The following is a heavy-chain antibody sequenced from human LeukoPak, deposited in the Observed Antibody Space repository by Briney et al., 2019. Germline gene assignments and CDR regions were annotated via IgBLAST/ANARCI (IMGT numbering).Heavy chain of an antibody. V-gene: IGHV3-15*01. J-gene: IGHJ1*01. Sequence: GGSLRLSCAASGFTFRSYWMHWVRQAPGKGLVWLGRIKSKVHGETIDYAAPVKGRFTISRDDSKNTLYLEMNSLKTEDTAVYYCTTVWGGDWGQGTLVTVSS. CDR1: GFTFRSYW. CDR2: IKSKVHGETI. CDR3: TTVWGGD. D-gene: IGHD7-27*01.